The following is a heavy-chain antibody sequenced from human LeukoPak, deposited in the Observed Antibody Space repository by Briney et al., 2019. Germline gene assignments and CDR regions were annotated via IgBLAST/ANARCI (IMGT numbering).Heavy chain of an antibody. J-gene: IGHJ4*02. CDR1: GFTVSSNY. CDR2: ISGSGGST. Sequence: GGSLRLSCAASGFTVSSNYMSWVRQAPGKGLEWVSAISGSGGSTYYADSVKGRFTISRDNSKNTLYLQMNSLRAEDTAVYYCAKPVEMATIRALYFDYWGQGTLVTVSS. D-gene: IGHD5-12*01. CDR3: AKPVEMATIRALYFDY. V-gene: IGHV3-23*01.